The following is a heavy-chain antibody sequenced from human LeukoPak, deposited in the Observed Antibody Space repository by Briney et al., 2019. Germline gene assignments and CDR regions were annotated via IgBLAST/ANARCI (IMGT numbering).Heavy chain of an antibody. V-gene: IGHV4-31*03. CDR3: ARDMAYYYDSSGYSRPFDY. D-gene: IGHD3-22*01. J-gene: IGHJ4*02. CDR1: GGSISSGGYY. CDR2: IYYSGST. Sequence: SETLSLTCTVSGGSISSGGYYWSWIRQHPGKGLEWIGYIYYSGSTYYNPSLKSRVTISVDTSKNQFDLKLSSVTAADTAVYYCARDMAYYYDSSGYSRPFDYWGQGTLVTVSS.